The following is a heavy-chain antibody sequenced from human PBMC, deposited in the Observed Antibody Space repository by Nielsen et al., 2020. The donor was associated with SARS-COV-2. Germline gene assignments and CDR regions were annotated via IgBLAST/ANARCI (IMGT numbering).Heavy chain of an antibody. V-gene: IGHV4-59*12. D-gene: IGHD4-17*01. CDR1: GGSISSYY. Sequence: SETLSLTCTVSGGSISSYYWSWIRQPPGKGLEWIGYIYYSGSTYYNPSLKSRVTISVDTSKNQFSLKLSSVTAADTAVYYCARNLRRVDYWGQGTLVTVSS. CDR3: ARNLRRVDY. CDR2: IYYSGST. J-gene: IGHJ4*02.